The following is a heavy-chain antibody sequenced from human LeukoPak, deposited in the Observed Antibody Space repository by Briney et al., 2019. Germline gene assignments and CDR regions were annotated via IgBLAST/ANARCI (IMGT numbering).Heavy chain of an antibody. CDR3: AEVDGYVILTGSYYFDY. CDR2: ISGSGGST. Sequence: GSLRLSCAASGFTFSSYAMSWVRQAPGKGLEWVSAISGSGGSTYYADSVKGRFTISRDNSKNTLYLQMNSLRAEDTAVYYCAEVDGYVILTGSYYFDYWGQGTLVTVSS. CDR1: GFTFSSYA. D-gene: IGHD3-9*01. V-gene: IGHV3-23*01. J-gene: IGHJ4*02.